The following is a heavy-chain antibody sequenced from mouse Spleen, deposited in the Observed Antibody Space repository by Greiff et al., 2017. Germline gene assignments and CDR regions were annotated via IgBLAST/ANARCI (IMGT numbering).Heavy chain of an antibody. CDR1: GYSITSGYY. V-gene: IGHV3-6*01. Sequence: EVQLQESGPGLVKPSQSLSLTCSVTGYSITSGYYWNWIRQFPGNKLEWMGYISYDGSNNYNPSLKNRISITRDTSKNQFFLKLNSVTTEDTATYYCAREDTYYSYYSYEAYWGQGTLVTVSA. CDR3: AREDTYYSYYSYEAY. D-gene: IGHD2-12*01. CDR2: ISYDGSN. J-gene: IGHJ3*01.